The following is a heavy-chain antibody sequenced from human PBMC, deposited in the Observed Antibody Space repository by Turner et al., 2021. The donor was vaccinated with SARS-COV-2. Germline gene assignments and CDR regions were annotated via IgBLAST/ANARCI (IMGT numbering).Heavy chain of an antibody. CDR2: IYYSGST. CDR3: ARRLVVQGTDDYSYYYGMDV. V-gene: IGHV4-39*01. Sequence: QLQLQGSGPGLVQPSETLSLTCTVAGGSISSSSYYWGWIRQPPGKGLEWIGNIYYSGSTYYNPSLKSRVTISVDTSKNQFSLKLSSVTATDTAVYYCARRLVVQGTDDYSYYYGMDVWGQGTTVTVSS. CDR1: GGSISSSSYY. J-gene: IGHJ6*02. D-gene: IGHD3-22*01.